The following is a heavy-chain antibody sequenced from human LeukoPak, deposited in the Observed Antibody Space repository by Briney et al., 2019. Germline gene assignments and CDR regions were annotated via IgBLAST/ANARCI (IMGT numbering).Heavy chain of an antibody. CDR2: INPNSGGT. D-gene: IGHD2-15*01. V-gene: IGHV1-2*02. CDR1: GYTFTGYY. CDR3: ARDRLLVVVVAANNWFDH. Sequence: ASVKVSCKASGYTFTGYYMHWVRQAPGQGLEWMGWINPNSGGTNYAQKFQGRVTMTRDTSISTAYMELSRLRSDDTAVYYCARDRLLVVVVAANNWFDHWGQGTLVTVYS. J-gene: IGHJ5*02.